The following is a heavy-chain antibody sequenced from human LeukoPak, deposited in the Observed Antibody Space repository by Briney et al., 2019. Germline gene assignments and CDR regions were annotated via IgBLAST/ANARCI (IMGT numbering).Heavy chain of an antibody. CDR2: MTPKSGNA. V-gene: IGHV1-8*01. Sequence: GASVKVSCETSGYTFTSYDIDWVRQATGQGLEWVGWMTPKSGNAGYAQKFQGRVTMTTDTSTSTVYMELSSLTSDDTAVYYCARDIATIVHQDWGQGTQVTVSS. CDR1: GYTFTSYD. CDR3: ARDIATIVHQD. D-gene: IGHD1-26*01. J-gene: IGHJ4*02.